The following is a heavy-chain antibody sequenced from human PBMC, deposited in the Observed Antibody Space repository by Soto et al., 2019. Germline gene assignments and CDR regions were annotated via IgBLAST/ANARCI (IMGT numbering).Heavy chain of an antibody. D-gene: IGHD2-21*02. J-gene: IGHJ4*02. CDR3: ASSRVVTTYFDY. Sequence: QLLLQESGSRLVKPSQTLSLTCAVSGGSISRAGYSWSWIRQSPGKGLEWIGYIYNSGSTFYNPSLKSRLTISVDRSKNQLSLQLNSVTAADTAVYYCASSRVVTTYFDYWGQGPLVTVSS. V-gene: IGHV4-30-2*06. CDR1: GGSISRAGYS. CDR2: IYNSGST.